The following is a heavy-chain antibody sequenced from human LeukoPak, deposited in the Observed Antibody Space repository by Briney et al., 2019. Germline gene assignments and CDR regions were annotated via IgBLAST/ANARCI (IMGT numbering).Heavy chain of an antibody. CDR2: IFHSGST. CDR1: GGSIISSDW. Sequence: KTSETLSLTCAVSGGSIISSDWWSWVRQSPGKGLEWIGDIFHSGSTNYNPSLKSRVTISVDTSKNQFSLKLSSVTAADTAVYYCARHSYYGGNSFSEYFQYWGQGTLVTVSS. D-gene: IGHD4-23*01. J-gene: IGHJ1*01. V-gene: IGHV4-4*02. CDR3: ARHSYYGGNSFSEYFQY.